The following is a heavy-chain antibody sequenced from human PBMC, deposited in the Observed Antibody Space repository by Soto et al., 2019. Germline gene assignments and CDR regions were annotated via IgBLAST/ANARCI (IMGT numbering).Heavy chain of an antibody. J-gene: IGHJ4*02. D-gene: IGHD5-12*01. Sequence: QVQLQQWGAGLLKPSETLSLTCAVYGGSFSAYYWSWIRQPPGKGLEWIGEINHSGSTNYNPSLKSRVTISEDRSKNQFSLKLSSVTAADTAVYYCARGVGYAGVDYWGQGTLVTVSS. CDR3: ARGVGYAGVDY. V-gene: IGHV4-34*01. CDR2: INHSGST. CDR1: GGSFSAYY.